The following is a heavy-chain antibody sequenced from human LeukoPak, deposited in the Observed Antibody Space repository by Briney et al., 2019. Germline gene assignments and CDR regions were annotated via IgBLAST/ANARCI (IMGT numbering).Heavy chain of an antibody. CDR1: GYSFTSHG. V-gene: IGHV1-18*01. J-gene: IGHJ5*02. CDR3: ARFNIGVAAAGEYNWFDP. Sequence: VASVKVSCKASGYSFTSHGISWVRQAPGQGLEWMGWISAYNGNTNYTQKLQGRVIMTIDTLTSTAHMELRSLRSDDTAAYYCARFNIGVAAAGEYNWFDPWGQGTLVTVSS. D-gene: IGHD6-13*01. CDR2: ISAYNGNT.